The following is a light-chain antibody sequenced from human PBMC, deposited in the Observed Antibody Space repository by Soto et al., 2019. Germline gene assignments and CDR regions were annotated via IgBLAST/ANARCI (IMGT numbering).Light chain of an antibody. J-gene: IGKJ1*01. CDR1: QSVTSNY. V-gene: IGKV3-20*01. Sequence: EIVLTQSPGTLSLSPGERATLSCRASQSVTSNYLAWYQQKPGQAPRLLFFGASIRATGIPDRFSGSGSRTDFTLTISRLEPEDFAVYHCQQYGRSPTTFGQGTKVDIK. CDR3: QQYGRSPTT. CDR2: GAS.